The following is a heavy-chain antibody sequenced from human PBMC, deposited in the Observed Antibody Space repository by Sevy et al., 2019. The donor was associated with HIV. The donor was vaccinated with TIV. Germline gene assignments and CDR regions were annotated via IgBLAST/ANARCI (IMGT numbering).Heavy chain of an antibody. V-gene: IGHV3-9*01. D-gene: IGHD3-10*01. CDR3: AKDGGSGLISADRDYYYGMDV. J-gene: IGHJ6*02. Sequence: GGSLRLSCAASGFTFDDYAMHWVRQAPGKGLEWVSGISWNSGSIGYADSVKGRFTISRDNAKNSLYLQMNSLRAEDTALYYCAKDGGSGLISADRDYYYGMDVWGQGTTVTVSS. CDR1: GFTFDDYA. CDR2: ISWNSGSI.